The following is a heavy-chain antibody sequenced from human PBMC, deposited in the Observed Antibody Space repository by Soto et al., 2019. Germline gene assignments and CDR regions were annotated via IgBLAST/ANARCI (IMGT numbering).Heavy chain of an antibody. Sequence: SVKVSCKASGGTFSSYAISWVRQAPGQGLEWMGGIIPIFGTANYAQKFQGRVTITADESTSTAYMELSSLRSEDTAAYYCARGGIYFDWLLGYIDYWGQGTLVTVSS. J-gene: IGHJ4*02. CDR2: IIPIFGTA. CDR1: GGTFSSYA. CDR3: ARGGIYFDWLLGYIDY. V-gene: IGHV1-69*13. D-gene: IGHD3-9*01.